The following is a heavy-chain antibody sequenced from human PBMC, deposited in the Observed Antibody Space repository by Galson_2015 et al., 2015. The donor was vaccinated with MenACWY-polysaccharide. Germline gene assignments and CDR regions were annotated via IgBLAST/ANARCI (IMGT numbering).Heavy chain of an antibody. CDR1: GFTFSAYA. D-gene: IGHD1-26*01. J-gene: IGHJ4*02. Sequence: SLRLSCAASGFTFSAYAMHWVRQAPGQGLEWMATISSSGDDKYYADSVKGRFTISRDNSNNTLYLEMSSLRAGDTAVYYCVKKGYTGSRYGCFGSWGQGSLGTVSS. CDR3: VKKGYTGSRYGCFGS. V-gene: IGHV3-30*18. CDR2: ISSSGDDK.